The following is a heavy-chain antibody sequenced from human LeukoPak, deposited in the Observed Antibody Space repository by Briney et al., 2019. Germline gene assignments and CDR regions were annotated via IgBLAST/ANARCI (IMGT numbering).Heavy chain of an antibody. J-gene: IGHJ5*02. CDR2: ISSSSGSI. D-gene: IGHD2-15*01. Sequence: GGSLRLSCAASGFIFSSYNMNWVRQAPGKGLEWVSYISSSSGSIFYADSVKGRFTISRDNAKNSLYLQMNSLRVEDTAVYYCARVPSVEAATAWFDPWGQGTLVTVSS. CDR3: ARVPSVEAATAWFDP. V-gene: IGHV3-48*01. CDR1: GFIFSSYN.